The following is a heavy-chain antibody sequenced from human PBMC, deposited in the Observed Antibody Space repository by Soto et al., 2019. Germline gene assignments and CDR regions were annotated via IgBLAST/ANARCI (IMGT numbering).Heavy chain of an antibody. V-gene: IGHV3-33*01. Sequence: PGGSLRLACAASGFTFSSYGMHWVRQAPGKGLEWVAVIWYDGSNKYYADSVKGRFTISRDNSKNTLYLQMNSLRAEDTAVYYCARDSGGWYPPNIDYWGQGTLVTVSS. CDR1: GFTFSSYG. J-gene: IGHJ4*02. CDR2: IWYDGSNK. CDR3: ARDSGGWYPPNIDY. D-gene: IGHD6-19*01.